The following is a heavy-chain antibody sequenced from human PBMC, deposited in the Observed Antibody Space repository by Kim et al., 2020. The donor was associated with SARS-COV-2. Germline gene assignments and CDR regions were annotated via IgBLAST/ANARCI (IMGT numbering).Heavy chain of an antibody. D-gene: IGHD6-13*01. CDR3: AKDHGSWYGLVNYYGMDV. V-gene: IGHV3-23*01. Sequence: GGSLRLSCAASGFTFSSYAMSWVRQAPGKGLEWVSAISGSGGSTYYADSVKGRFTISRDNSKNTLYLQMNSLRAEDTAVYYCAKDHGSWYGLVNYYGMDVWGQGTTVTVSS. CDR1: GFTFSSYA. J-gene: IGHJ6*02. CDR2: ISGSGGST.